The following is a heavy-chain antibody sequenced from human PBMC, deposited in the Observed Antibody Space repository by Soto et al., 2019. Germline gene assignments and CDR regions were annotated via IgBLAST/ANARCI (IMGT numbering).Heavy chain of an antibody. CDR1: GYTFTSYY. V-gene: IGHV1-46*01. J-gene: IGHJ3*02. Sequence: QVQLVQSGAEVKKPGASVKVSCKASGYTFTSYYMHWVRQAPGQGLEWMGIINPSGGSTSYAQKFQGRVTMTRDTSTSTVYMELSSLRSEDTAVYYCARQGRLTYCGGDCYRDAFDIWGQGTMVTVSS. CDR3: ARQGRLTYCGGDCYRDAFDI. D-gene: IGHD2-21*02. CDR2: INPSGGST.